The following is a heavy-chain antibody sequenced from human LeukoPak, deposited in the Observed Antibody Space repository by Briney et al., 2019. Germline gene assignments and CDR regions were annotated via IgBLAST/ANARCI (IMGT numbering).Heavy chain of an antibody. D-gene: IGHD2-8*01. Sequence: GGPLRLSCAGSGFTLNSNYMSWVRQAPGMGLEWVSVIFSGGTTNYADSVKGRFTISRDNSKKMLFLQMNSLRVEDTAVYYCAGEVYRPWWGQGILVTVSS. CDR3: AGEVYRPW. CDR1: GFTLNSNY. J-gene: IGHJ4*02. CDR2: IFSGGTT. V-gene: IGHV3-66*01.